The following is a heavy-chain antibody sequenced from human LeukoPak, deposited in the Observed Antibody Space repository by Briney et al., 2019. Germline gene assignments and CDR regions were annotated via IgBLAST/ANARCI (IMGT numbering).Heavy chain of an antibody. CDR2: IDYSGSGT. Sequence: RGSLRLSCAASGITFSTHTMTWVRQAPGKGLECVSSIDYSGSGTFYADTVKGRFTTSRADSKATMYLQMNSLTVEDTAVSYCAKEEYVGGWYKWFGAWGQGTLVS. D-gene: IGHD6-19*01. J-gene: IGHJ5*02. V-gene: IGHV3-23*01. CDR3: AKEEYVGGWYKWFGA. CDR1: GITFSTHT.